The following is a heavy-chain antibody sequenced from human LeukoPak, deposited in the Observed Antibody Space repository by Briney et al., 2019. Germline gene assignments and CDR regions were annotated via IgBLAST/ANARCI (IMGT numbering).Heavy chain of an antibody. Sequence: GGSLRLSCVASGFTFSSYSMNWVRLAPGKGLEWVSYISSSSSSSISYADSVKGRFNISRDNAKNSLYLQMNSLRAEDTAVYYCATHSYGDYWGQGTLVTVSS. CDR2: ISSSSSSSI. CDR3: ATHSYGDY. J-gene: IGHJ4*02. CDR1: GFTFSSYS. V-gene: IGHV3-48*04. D-gene: IGHD5-18*01.